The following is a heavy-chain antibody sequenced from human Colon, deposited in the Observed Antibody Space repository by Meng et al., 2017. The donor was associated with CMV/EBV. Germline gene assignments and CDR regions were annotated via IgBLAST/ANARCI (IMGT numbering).Heavy chain of an antibody. CDR3: VRVDTMTTFLLDS. CDR2: ISYTGST. D-gene: IGHD4-11*01. Sequence: ESLKISCTVSGGSFSSSSYHWGWVRQSPGKGLEWVGSISYTGSTYYNLSLESRLTISVDRSKNQFSLRLTTATAADAAVYYCVRVDTMTTFLLDSWGQGTLVTVSS. J-gene: IGHJ4*02. V-gene: IGHV4-39*07. CDR1: GGSFSSSSYH.